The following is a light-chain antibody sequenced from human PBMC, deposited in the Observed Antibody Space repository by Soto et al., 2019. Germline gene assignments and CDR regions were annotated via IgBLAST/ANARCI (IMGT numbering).Light chain of an antibody. CDR1: SSDIGTYNY. V-gene: IGLV2-14*01. J-gene: IGLJ3*02. CDR2: EVS. Sequence: QSALTQPASVSGSPGQSITISCTGSSSDIGTYNYLSWYQQHPGKAPKLMIYEVSDRPSGISNRFSGSKSGNTASLTISGLHADAEADYYCSSYTSSGTHWVFAGGTKLTVL. CDR3: SSYTSSGTHWV.